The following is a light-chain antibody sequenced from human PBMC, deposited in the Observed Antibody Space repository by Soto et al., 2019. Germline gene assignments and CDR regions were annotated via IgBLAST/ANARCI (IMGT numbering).Light chain of an antibody. CDR2: AAS. CDR1: QGIRND. CDR3: QQLNSYPIT. V-gene: IGKV1-17*01. J-gene: IGKJ5*01. Sequence: IQMTQSPASLSSSVRERFTITCRASQGIRNDLGWYQQKPGKAPKLLIYAASTLQSGVPSRFSGSGSGTDFTLTISGLQSEDFATYYCQQLNSYPITFGQGTRLEIK.